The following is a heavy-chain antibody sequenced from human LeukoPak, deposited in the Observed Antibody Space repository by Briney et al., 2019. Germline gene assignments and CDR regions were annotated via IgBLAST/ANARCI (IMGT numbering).Heavy chain of an antibody. CDR1: GYTLTELS. CDR2: FDPEDGET. Sequence: ASVKVSCKVSGYTLTELSMHWVRQAPGKGLEWMGGFDPEDGETIYAQKFQGRVTMTEDTSTDTAYMELSSLRSEDTAVCYCATGMVVTALRTRDYWGQGTLVTVSS. J-gene: IGHJ4*02. CDR3: ATGMVVTALRTRDY. D-gene: IGHD2-21*02. V-gene: IGHV1-24*01.